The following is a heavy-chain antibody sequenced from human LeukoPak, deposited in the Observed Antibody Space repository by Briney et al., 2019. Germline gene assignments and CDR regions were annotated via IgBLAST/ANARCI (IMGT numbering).Heavy chain of an antibody. V-gene: IGHV1-69*13. CDR1: GGTFSSYG. J-gene: IGHJ3*02. CDR3: ASHHERYSSGWSPHYAFDI. Sequence: SVKVSCKASGGTFSSYGISWVRQAPGLGREWMGGIIPIFRTVNYAQKFQGRVTITADESTGTAYMELSSLRSEDTAVYYCASHHERYSSGWSPHYAFDIWGQGAMVTGSS. D-gene: IGHD6-19*01. CDR2: IIPIFRTV.